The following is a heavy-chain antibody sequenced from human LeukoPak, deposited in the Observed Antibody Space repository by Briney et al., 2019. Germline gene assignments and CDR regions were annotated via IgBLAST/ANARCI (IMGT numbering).Heavy chain of an antibody. CDR2: IIPILGIA. J-gene: IGHJ4*02. D-gene: IGHD2-15*01. V-gene: IGHV1-69*02. Sequence: SVKVSCKASGGTFSSYTISWVRQAPGQGLEWMGRIIPILGIANYAQKFQGRVTITADKSTSAAYMELSSLRSEDTAVYYCATCSGGSCYSLDYWGQGTLVTVSS. CDR1: GGTFSSYT. CDR3: ATCSGGSCYSLDY.